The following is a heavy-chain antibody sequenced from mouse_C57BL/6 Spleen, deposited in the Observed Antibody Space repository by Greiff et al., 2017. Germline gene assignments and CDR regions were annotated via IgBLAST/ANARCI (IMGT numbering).Heavy chain of an antibody. CDR3: TTPYDGYYGY. CDR1: GFNIKDDY. Sequence: EVQLVESGAELVRPGASVKLSCTASGFNIKDDYMHWVKQRPEQGLEWIGWIDPENGDTEYASKFQGKATITADTSSNTAYLQLSSLTSEDTAVYYCTTPYDGYYGYWGQGTTLTVSS. V-gene: IGHV14-4*01. D-gene: IGHD2-3*01. CDR2: IDPENGDT. J-gene: IGHJ2*01.